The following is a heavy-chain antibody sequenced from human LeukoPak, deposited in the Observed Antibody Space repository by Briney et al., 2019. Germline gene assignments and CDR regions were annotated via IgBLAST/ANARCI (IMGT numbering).Heavy chain of an antibody. D-gene: IGHD2-2*01. CDR2: MYTNGKS. CDR3: ARAHVVLPAVVIDY. Sequence: SETLSLTCSVSGGSISSYYWSWIRQPAGKGLEWIGRMYTNGKSDYSPSLKSRVTMSVDTSKNQVSLKLSSVTAADTAVYYCARAHVVLPAVVIDYWGQGTLVTVSS. J-gene: IGHJ4*02. V-gene: IGHV4-4*07. CDR1: GGSISSYY.